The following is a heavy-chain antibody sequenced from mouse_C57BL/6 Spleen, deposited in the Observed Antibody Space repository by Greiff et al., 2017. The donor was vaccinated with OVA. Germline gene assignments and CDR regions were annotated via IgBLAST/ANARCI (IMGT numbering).Heavy chain of an antibody. CDR2: INPSNGGT. V-gene: IGHV1-53*01. Sequence: QVQLKESGTELVKPGASVKLSCKASGYTFTSYWMHWVKQRPGQGLEWIGNINPSNGGTNYNEKFKSKATLTVDKSSSTAYMQLSSLTSEDSAVYYCARRGVPTSYWYFDVWGTGTTVTVSS. CDR3: ARRGVPTSYWYFDV. CDR1: GYTFTSYW. J-gene: IGHJ1*03.